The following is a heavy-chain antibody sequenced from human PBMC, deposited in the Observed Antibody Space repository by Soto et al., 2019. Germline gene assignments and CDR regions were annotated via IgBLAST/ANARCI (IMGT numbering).Heavy chain of an antibody. CDR3: ARVEGKTNWFDP. CDR1: GGSIRSGGYY. V-gene: IGHV4-31*03. Sequence: PSETLSLTCTVSGGSIRSGGYYWSWIRQHPGKGLEWIGYIYYSGSTYYNPSLKSRVTISVDTSKNQFSLKLSSVTAADTAVYYCARVEGKTNWFDPWGQGTLVTVSS. J-gene: IGHJ5*02. CDR2: IYYSGST.